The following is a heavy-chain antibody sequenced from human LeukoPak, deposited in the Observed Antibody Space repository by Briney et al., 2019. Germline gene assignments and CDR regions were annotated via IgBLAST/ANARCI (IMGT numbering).Heavy chain of an antibody. CDR3: ARAHIVVVPAANDY. Sequence: GGSLRLSCAASGFTFSSYAMSWVRQAPGKGLEWVSALSGSGGSTYYADSVKGRFTISRDNSKNTLYLQMNSLRAEDTAVYYCARAHIVVVPAANDYWGQGTLVTVSS. V-gene: IGHV3-23*01. CDR1: GFTFSSYA. CDR2: LSGSGGST. J-gene: IGHJ4*02. D-gene: IGHD2-2*01.